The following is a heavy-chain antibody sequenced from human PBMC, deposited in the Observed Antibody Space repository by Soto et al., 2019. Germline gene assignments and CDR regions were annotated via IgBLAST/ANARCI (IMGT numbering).Heavy chain of an antibody. Sequence: PSETLSLTCTVSGGSISSSSYYWGWIRQPPGKGLEWIGSIYYSGSTYYNPSLKSRVTISVDTSKNQFSLKLSSVTAADTAVYYGAAVYDCVSGTPKGVVCYYGIDGWGQGTQVTV. CDR2: IYYSGST. CDR1: GGSISSSSYY. D-gene: IGHD3-16*01. V-gene: IGHV4-39*01. J-gene: IGHJ6*02. CDR3: AAVYDCVSGTPKGVVCYYGIDG.